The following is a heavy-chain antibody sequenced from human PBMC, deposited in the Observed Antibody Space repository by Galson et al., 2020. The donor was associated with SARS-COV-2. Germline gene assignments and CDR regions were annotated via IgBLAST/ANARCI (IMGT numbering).Heavy chain of an antibody. CDR3: ANSLGGQGDAFDI. Sequence: GGSLRLSCAASGFTFDDYAMHWVRQAPGKGLEWVSGISWNSGSIGYADSVKGRFTISRDNAKNSLYLQMNSLRAEDTALYYCANSLGGQGDAFDIWGQGTMVTVSS. CDR1: GFTFDDYA. J-gene: IGHJ3*02. CDR2: ISWNSGSI. V-gene: IGHV3-9*01. D-gene: IGHD3-16*01.